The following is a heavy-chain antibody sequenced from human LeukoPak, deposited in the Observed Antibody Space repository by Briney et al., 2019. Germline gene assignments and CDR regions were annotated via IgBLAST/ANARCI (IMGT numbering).Heavy chain of an antibody. V-gene: IGHV4-34*01. CDR2: INHSGST. J-gene: IGHJ4*02. CDR3: ARVGGKTVYYGSGSYFSY. Sequence: PSGTLSPTCTVSGYSISTGYYWSWIRQPPGKGLEWIGEINHSGSTNYNPSLKSRVTISVDTSKNQFSLKLSSVTAADTAVYYCARVGGKTVYYGSGSYFSYWGQGTLVTVSS. D-gene: IGHD3-10*01. CDR1: GYSISTGYY.